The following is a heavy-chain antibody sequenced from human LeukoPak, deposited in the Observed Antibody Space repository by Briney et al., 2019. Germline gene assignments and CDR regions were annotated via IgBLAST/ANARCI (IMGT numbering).Heavy chain of an antibody. CDR1: GGSLNHYY. Sequence: SETLSLTCAVYGGSLNHYYWSWIRQPPGKGLEWIGEIDRLGRTNYSPSLKNRVTISIDTSKHQFSLKLTSVTAADSAVYYCARPVDCSSTFCSGPFDSWGQGGLVTVSS. CDR2: IDRLGRT. D-gene: IGHD2-2*01. V-gene: IGHV4-34*01. J-gene: IGHJ4*02. CDR3: ARPVDCSSTFCSGPFDS.